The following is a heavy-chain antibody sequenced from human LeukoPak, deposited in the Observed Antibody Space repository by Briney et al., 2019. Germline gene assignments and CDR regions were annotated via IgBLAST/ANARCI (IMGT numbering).Heavy chain of an antibody. D-gene: IGHD3-10*01. CDR1: GFTFSTYG. CDR3: AKDPHYYGSGSYYKAVDY. CDR2: IRYDGSDK. V-gene: IGHV3-30*02. J-gene: IGHJ4*02. Sequence: GGSLRLSCAASGFTFSTYGIHWVRQAPGKGLEWVAFIRYDGSDKYYADSVKGRFTISRDNSKNTLYLQMNSLRAEDTAVYYCAKDPHYYGSGSYYKAVDYWGQGTLVTVSS.